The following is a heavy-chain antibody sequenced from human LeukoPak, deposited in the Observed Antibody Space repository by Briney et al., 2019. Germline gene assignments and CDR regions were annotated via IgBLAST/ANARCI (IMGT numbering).Heavy chain of an antibody. Sequence: GGSLRLSCAASGFTFSTYAMHWVRQAPGKGLEWVSYISSSSSTIYYADSVKGRFTISRDNAKNSLYLQMNSLRAEDTAVYYCARETSAMGFDYWGQGTLVTVSS. CDR3: ARETSAMGFDY. D-gene: IGHD1-1*01. J-gene: IGHJ4*02. V-gene: IGHV3-48*01. CDR1: GFTFSTYA. CDR2: ISSSSSTI.